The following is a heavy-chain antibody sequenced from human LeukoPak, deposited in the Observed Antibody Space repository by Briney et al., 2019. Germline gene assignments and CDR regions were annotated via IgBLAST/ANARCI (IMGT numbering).Heavy chain of an antibody. CDR2: INWNGGST. J-gene: IGHJ4*02. D-gene: IGHD3-22*01. Sequence: PGGSLRLSSAGSGFTFDYYGMTWVRQAPGKGLEWVSGINWNGGSTDYADSVNGRFTISRDNAKNSLYLQMNSLRAEDTALYYCARDRYYDTSGFLDYWGQGTLVTVSS. CDR3: ARDRYYDTSGFLDY. V-gene: IGHV3-20*04. CDR1: GFTFDYYG.